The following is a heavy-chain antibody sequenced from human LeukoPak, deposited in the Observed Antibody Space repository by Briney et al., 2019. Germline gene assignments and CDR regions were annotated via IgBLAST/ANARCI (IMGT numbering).Heavy chain of an antibody. CDR1: GFTFSSYS. Sequence: GGSLRLSCAASGFTFSSYSMNWVCQAPGKGLEWVSYISSSSSTIYYADSVKGRFTISRDNAKNSLYLQMNSLRAEDTAVYYCARDLTHKYYYDSSGYYHVGAFDIWGQGTMVTVSS. J-gene: IGHJ3*02. CDR3: ARDLTHKYYYDSSGYYHVGAFDI. CDR2: ISSSSSTI. D-gene: IGHD3-22*01. V-gene: IGHV3-48*01.